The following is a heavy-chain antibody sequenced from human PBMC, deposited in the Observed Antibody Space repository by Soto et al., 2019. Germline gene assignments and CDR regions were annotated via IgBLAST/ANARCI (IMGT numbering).Heavy chain of an antibody. CDR3: ARLELELPHNWFDP. Sequence: QVQLVESGGGLVKPGGSLRLSCAASGFTFSDYYMSWIRQAPGKGLEWVSYISSSGSTIYYADSVKGRFTISRDNAKNSLYLQKNSLRAEDTAVDYCARLELELPHNWFDPWGQGTLVTVSS. V-gene: IGHV3-11*01. CDR2: ISSSGSTI. J-gene: IGHJ5*02. D-gene: IGHD1-7*01. CDR1: GFTFSDYY.